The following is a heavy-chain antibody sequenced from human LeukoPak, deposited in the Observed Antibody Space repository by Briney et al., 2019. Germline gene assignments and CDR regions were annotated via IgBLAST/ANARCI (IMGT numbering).Heavy chain of an antibody. Sequence: PGGSLRLSCAASGFTVSSNYMSWVRQAPGKGLERVSVIYSGGSTYYADSVKGRFTISRDNSKNTLYLQMNSLRAEDTAVYYCARARYYYDSSGNPDWFDPWGQGTLVTASS. CDR1: GFTVSSNY. J-gene: IGHJ5*02. D-gene: IGHD3-22*01. CDR2: IYSGGST. CDR3: ARARYYYDSSGNPDWFDP. V-gene: IGHV3-53*01.